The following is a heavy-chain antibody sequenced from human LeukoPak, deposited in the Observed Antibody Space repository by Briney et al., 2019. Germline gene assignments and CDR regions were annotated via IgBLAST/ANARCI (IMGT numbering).Heavy chain of an antibody. CDR1: GGSISSYY. D-gene: IGHD6-6*01. CDR2: IYYSGST. CDR3: ARAPPYSSSSYFDY. J-gene: IGHJ4*02. Sequence: SETLSLTCTVSGGSISSYYWSWIRQPPGKGLEWIGYIYYSGSTNYNPPLKSRVTISVDTSKNQFSLKLSSVTAADTAVYYCARAPPYSSSSYFDYWGQGTLVTVSS. V-gene: IGHV4-59*01.